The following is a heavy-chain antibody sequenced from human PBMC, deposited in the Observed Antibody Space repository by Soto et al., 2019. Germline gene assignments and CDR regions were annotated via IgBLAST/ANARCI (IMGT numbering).Heavy chain of an antibody. CDR3: AKEKSAVRFLEWLPPAIDY. D-gene: IGHD3-3*01. CDR2: ISGSGGST. CDR1: GFTFSSYA. V-gene: IGHV3-23*01. J-gene: IGHJ4*02. Sequence: EVQLLESGGGLVQPGGSLRLSCAASGFTFSSYAMSWVRQAPGKGLEWVSAISGSGGSTYYADSVKGRFTISRDNSKKTLYLQRNSRRAEDTAVYYCAKEKSAVRFLEWLPPAIDYWGQGTLVTVSS.